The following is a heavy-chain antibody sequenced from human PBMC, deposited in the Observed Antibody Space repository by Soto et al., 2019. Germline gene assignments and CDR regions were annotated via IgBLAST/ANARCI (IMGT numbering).Heavy chain of an antibody. D-gene: IGHD3-3*01. CDR2: ISSSSSYI. J-gene: IGHJ4*02. Sequence: LSLSCAASGFTFSRYRMNWVRQAPGKGLEWVSSISSSSSYIYYADSVKGRFTISRDNAKNSLYLQMNSLRAEDTAVYYCASLPYYDFWSGPDPSNNYWGQGTLVTVSS. V-gene: IGHV3-21*01. CDR1: GFTFSRYR. CDR3: ASLPYYDFWSGPDPSNNY.